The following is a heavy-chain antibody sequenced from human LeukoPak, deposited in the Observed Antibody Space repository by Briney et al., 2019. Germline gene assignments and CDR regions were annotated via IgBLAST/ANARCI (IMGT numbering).Heavy chain of an antibody. J-gene: IGHJ5*02. CDR1: GGSFSGYY. Sequence: PSETLSLTCAVYGGSFSGYYWSWIRQPPGKGLEWIGEINHSGSTNYNPSLKSRVTISVDTSRNQFSLKLSSVTAADTAVYYWARGRYDFWSPWGQGTLVTVSS. CDR3: ARGRYDFWSP. V-gene: IGHV4-34*01. D-gene: IGHD3-3*01. CDR2: INHSGST.